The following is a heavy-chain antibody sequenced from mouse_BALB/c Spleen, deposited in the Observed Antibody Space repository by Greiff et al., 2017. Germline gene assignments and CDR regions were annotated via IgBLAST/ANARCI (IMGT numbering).Heavy chain of an antibody. CDR2: INPNNGGT. CDR3: ARVYGSSYVYYAMDY. D-gene: IGHD1-1*01. J-gene: IGHJ4*01. Sequence: EVQPQQSGPELVKPGASVKIPCKASGYTFTDYNMDWVKQSHGKSLEWIGDINPNNGGTIYNQKFKGKATLTVDKSSSTAYMELRSLTSEDTAVYYCARVYGSSYVYYAMDYWGQGTSVTVSS. V-gene: IGHV1-18*01. CDR1: GYTFTDYN.